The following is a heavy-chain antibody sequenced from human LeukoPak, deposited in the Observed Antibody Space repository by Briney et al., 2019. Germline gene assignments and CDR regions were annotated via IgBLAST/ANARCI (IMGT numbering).Heavy chain of an antibody. D-gene: IGHD3-10*01. V-gene: IGHV3-74*01. J-gene: IGHJ4*02. Sequence: GGSLRLSCAASGFTFSIYWMHWVRQAPGKGLVWVARINSDGSHITYSDSVKGRFTISRDNSKNTLYLQMNSLRAEDTAVYYCARDRGPAVLYFDYWGQGTLVTVSS. CDR3: ARDRGPAVLYFDY. CDR2: INSDGSHI. CDR1: GFTFSIYW.